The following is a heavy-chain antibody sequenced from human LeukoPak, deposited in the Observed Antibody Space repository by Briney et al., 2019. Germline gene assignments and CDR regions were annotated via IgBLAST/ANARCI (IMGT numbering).Heavy chain of an antibody. V-gene: IGHV3-73*01. Sequence: GGSLRLSCAAPGFTFSGSAMHWVRQASGKGLEWVGRTRSKANSYATAYAASVKGRFTISRDDSKNTAYLQMNSLKTEDTAVYYCTRLVGDSSGYYGDYWGQGTLVTVSS. J-gene: IGHJ4*02. CDR3: TRLVGDSSGYYGDY. CDR2: TRSKANSYAT. D-gene: IGHD3-22*01. CDR1: GFTFSGSA.